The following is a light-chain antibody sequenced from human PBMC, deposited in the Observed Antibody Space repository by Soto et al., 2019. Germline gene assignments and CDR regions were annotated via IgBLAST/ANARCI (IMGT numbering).Light chain of an antibody. CDR1: QSIGNG. CDR3: QQYNGYSYT. J-gene: IGKJ2*01. Sequence: DIQMTQSPSTLSASVGDRVTITCRASQSIGNGLAWYQQKPGKAPNLLIYEASRLETGVPSRFSGSGSGTEFTLTISSLQPADFATYYCQQYNGYSYTFGQGTKLEIK. CDR2: EAS. V-gene: IGKV1-5*03.